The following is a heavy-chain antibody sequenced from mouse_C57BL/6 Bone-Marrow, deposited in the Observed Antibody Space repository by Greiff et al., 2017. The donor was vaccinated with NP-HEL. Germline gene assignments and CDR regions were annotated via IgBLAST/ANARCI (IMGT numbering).Heavy chain of an antibody. D-gene: IGHD2-3*01. CDR3: ARDGGTYDGYFWYFDV. CDR2: ISYDGSN. CDR1: GYSITSGYY. J-gene: IGHJ1*03. V-gene: IGHV3-6*01. Sequence: VQLKQSGPGLVKPSQSLSLTCSVTGYSITSGYYWNWIRQFPGNKLEWMGYISYDGSNNYNPSLKNRISITRDTSKNQFFLKLNSVTTEDTATYYCARDGGTYDGYFWYFDVWGTGTTVTVSS.